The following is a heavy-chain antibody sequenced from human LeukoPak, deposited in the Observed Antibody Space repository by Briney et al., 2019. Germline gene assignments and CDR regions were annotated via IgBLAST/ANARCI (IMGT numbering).Heavy chain of an antibody. CDR2: IYYSGST. CDR1: GGSISSSSYY. D-gene: IGHD1-26*01. V-gene: IGHV4-39*01. CDR3: ARHPSGSYGGVDI. J-gene: IGHJ3*02. Sequence: PSETLSLTCTVSGGSISSSSYYWGWIRQPPGKGLEWIGSIYYSGSTYYNPSLKSRVTISVDTSKNQFSLKLSSVTAADTAVYYCARHPSGSYGGVDIWGQGTMVTVSS.